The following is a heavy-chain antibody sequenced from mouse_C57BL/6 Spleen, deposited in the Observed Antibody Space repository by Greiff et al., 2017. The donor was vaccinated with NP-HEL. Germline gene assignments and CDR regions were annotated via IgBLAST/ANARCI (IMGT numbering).Heavy chain of an antibody. J-gene: IGHJ2*01. CDR3: ARAGDLTLDY. CDR2: IYPGGGYT. D-gene: IGHD4-1*01. CDR1: GYTFTNYW. Sequence: QVQLQQSGAELVRPGTSVKMSCKASGYTFTNYWIGWAKQRPGHGLEWIGDIYPGGGYTNYNEKFKGKATLTADKSSSTAYMQFSSLTSEDSAIYYCARAGDLTLDYWGQGTTLTVSS. V-gene: IGHV1-63*01.